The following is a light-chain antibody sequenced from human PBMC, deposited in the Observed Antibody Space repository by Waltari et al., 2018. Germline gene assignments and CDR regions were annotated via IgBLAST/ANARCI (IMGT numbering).Light chain of an antibody. J-gene: IGLJ3*02. CDR2: KDT. CDR1: ALPKKY. Sequence: SYELTQPPSVSVSPGQTARLTCSGDALPKKYAFLYQQKPGQSPVLIIDKDTQMPSGIPERFSGSSSGTTVTMTISGGQAEDEADYYCLSADSSGTSKVFGGGTKLTVL. CDR3: LSADSSGTSKV. V-gene: IGLV3-25*03.